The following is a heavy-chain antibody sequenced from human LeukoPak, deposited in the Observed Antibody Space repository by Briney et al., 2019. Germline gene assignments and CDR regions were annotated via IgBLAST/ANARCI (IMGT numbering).Heavy chain of an antibody. CDR2: INHSGST. J-gene: IGHJ3*02. D-gene: IGHD3-3*01. CDR1: GGSISGYY. V-gene: IGHV4-34*01. CDR3: ARHHPYDFWSGYDAFDI. Sequence: SETLSLTCTVSGGSISGYYWSWIRQPPGKGLEWIGEINHSGSTNYDPSLKSRVTISVDTSKNQFSLKLSSVTAADTAVYYCARHHPYDFWSGYDAFDIWGQGTMVTVSS.